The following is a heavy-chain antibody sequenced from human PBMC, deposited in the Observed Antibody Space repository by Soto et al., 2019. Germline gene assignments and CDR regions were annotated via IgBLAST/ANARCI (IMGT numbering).Heavy chain of an antibody. Sequence: ASVKVSCKASGYTFTSYGISWVRQAPGQGLEWMGWISAYNGNTNYAQKLQGRVTMTTDTSTSTAYMELRSLRSDDTAVYYCARDQGDIVVVVAAIGLPGYFDYWGQGTLVTVSS. CDR1: GYTFTSYG. D-gene: IGHD2-15*01. CDR3: ARDQGDIVVVVAAIGLPGYFDY. CDR2: ISAYNGNT. J-gene: IGHJ4*02. V-gene: IGHV1-18*01.